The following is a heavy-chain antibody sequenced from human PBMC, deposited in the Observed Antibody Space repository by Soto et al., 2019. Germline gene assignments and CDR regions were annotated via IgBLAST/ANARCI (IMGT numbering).Heavy chain of an antibody. CDR3: AREYYYGMDV. Sequence: QVQLVESGGGLVRPGGSLRLSCAASGFTFSDYYMTWIRQAPGKGLEWVSYITGSSDYTNYADSVKGRFTISRDNVKNSLYLQMNSLSAEGTAVYYCAREYYYGMDVWCQGTTVTVSS. V-gene: IGHV3-11*05. CDR2: ITGSSDYT. CDR1: GFTFSDYY. J-gene: IGHJ6*02.